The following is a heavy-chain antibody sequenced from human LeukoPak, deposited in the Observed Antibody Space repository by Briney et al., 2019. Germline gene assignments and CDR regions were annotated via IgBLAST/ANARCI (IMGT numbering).Heavy chain of an antibody. CDR3: ARAAPIAAAVDY. D-gene: IGHD6-13*01. V-gene: IGHV4-39*07. J-gene: IGHJ4*02. CDR1: GGSISSSSYY. CDR2: IYYSGST. Sequence: PSETLSLTCTVSGGSISSSSYYWGWIRQPPGKGLEWIGSIYYSGSTYYNPSLKSRVTISVDRSKNQFSLKLSSVTAADTAVYYCARAAPIAAAVDYWGQGTLVTVSS.